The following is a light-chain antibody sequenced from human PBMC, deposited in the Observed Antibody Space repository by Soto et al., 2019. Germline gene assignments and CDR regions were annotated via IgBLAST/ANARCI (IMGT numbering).Light chain of an antibody. CDR1: SSNIGSNT. V-gene: IGLV1-44*01. CDR2: TAG. Sequence: QSVLTQPLSASASPGQRVTISCSGGSSNIGSNTVAWYQHLPGTAPPRLIFTAGQRPSGVPGRFSGSKSGTSASLAISELQSEDAGDYYCSAWDNSLNGYVFGPGTKPPS. CDR3: SAWDNSLNGYV. J-gene: IGLJ1*01.